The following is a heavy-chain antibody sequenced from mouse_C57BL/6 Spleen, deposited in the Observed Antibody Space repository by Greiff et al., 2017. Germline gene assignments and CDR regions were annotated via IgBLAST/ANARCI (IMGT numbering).Heavy chain of an antibody. V-gene: IGHV1-62-2*01. J-gene: IGHJ3*01. Sequence: VQLQQSGAELVKPGASVKLSCTASGYTFTEYTIHWVKQTSGQGLEWIGWFYHGSGSIKYTEKFKDTATLTADKSSSTVYLVLSRLTSVDSADYFIDKREEGACYSNSGEFAYWGQGTLVTVSA. CDR3: DKREEGACYSNSGEFAY. CDR2: FYHGSGSI. CDR1: GYTFTEYT. D-gene: IGHD2-5*01.